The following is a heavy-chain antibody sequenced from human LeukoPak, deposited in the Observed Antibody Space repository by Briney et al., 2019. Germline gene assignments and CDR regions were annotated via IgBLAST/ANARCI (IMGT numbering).Heavy chain of an antibody. CDR1: GFSFGDYA. D-gene: IGHD6-13*01. V-gene: IGHV3-49*04. CDR2: IRSKLYGGTT. J-gene: IGHJ4*02. Sequence: GGSLRLSCTASGFSFGDYAMSRVRQAPGKGLEWVGFIRSKLYGGTTQYAASVKGRFTISRDDSKSIAYLQMNSLKTEDTAVYYCTRLFSESSSWALDYWGQGSLVTVSS. CDR3: TRLFSESSSWALDY.